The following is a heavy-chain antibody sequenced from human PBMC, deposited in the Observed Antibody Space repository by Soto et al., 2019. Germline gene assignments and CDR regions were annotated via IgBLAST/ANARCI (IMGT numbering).Heavy chain of an antibody. CDR1: GYTFSSYA. D-gene: IGHD3-10*01. Sequence: QVQLVQSGAEEKKPGASVKVSCKASGYTFSSYAMDWVRQAPGQRLEWMGWINAGNGNTKYSQKSQXXXTXXRDTSASTAYMELSSLRSEDTAVYYCARGGPPIDYWGQGTLVTVSS. V-gene: IGHV1-3*05. J-gene: IGHJ4*02. CDR3: ARGGPPIDY. CDR2: INAGNGNT.